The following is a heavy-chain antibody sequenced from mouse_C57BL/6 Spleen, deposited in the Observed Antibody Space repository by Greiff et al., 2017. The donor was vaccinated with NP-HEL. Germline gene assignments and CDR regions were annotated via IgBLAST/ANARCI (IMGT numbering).Heavy chain of an antibody. D-gene: IGHD2-13*01. CDR2: IDPSDSYT. CDR1: GYTFTSYW. Sequence: VQLQQPGAELVMPGASVKLSCKASGYTFTSYWMHWVKQRPGQGLEWIGEIDPSDSYTNYNQKFKGKSTLTVDKSSSTAYMQLSSLTSEDSAVYDCASDYAKGAWFAYWGQGTLVTVSA. J-gene: IGHJ3*01. V-gene: IGHV1-69*01. CDR3: ASDYAKGAWFAY.